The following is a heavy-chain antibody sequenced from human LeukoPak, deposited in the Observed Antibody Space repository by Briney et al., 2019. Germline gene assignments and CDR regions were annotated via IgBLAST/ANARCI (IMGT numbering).Heavy chain of an antibody. CDR1: GYTFRTYA. CDR2: INDNGDST. D-gene: IGHD6-19*01. V-gene: IGHV3-64*01. J-gene: IGHJ4*02. CDR3: ARVARCGGWVFDS. Sequence: GGSLRLSCTASGYTFRTYAIHWVRQAPGKGLKFMSAINDNGDSTFYANYLKGRLTASRDNSRNTAYLQMGSLTTEDMAVYYCARVARCGGWVFDSWGPGNLVSVSS.